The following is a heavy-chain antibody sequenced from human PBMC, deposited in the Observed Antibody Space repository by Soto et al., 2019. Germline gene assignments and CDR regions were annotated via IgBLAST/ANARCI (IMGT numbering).Heavy chain of an antibody. J-gene: IGHJ5*02. CDR2: IYYSGST. V-gene: IGHV4-59*01. Sequence: SETLSLTCTVSGGSIISYYWSWILQPPGKGLEWIGYIYYSGSTNYNPSLKSRVTISVDTSKNQFSLKLSSVTAADTAVYYCARSGAFDPWGQGTLVTVSS. CDR1: GGSIISYY. CDR3: ARSGAFDP. D-gene: IGHD1-1*01.